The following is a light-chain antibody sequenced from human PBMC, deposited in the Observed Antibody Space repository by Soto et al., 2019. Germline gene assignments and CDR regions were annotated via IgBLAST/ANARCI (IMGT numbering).Light chain of an antibody. Sequence: DVQMTQSPSSLSASVGDGVTITCRASQNIATYLNWYQQKPGKAPKLLLSGASSLHSGVPSRFSGSGSGTDFTLTISSLQAEDFATYYSQQSYSTPLTFGGGTKVEI. CDR3: QQSYSTPLT. J-gene: IGKJ4*01. CDR2: GAS. V-gene: IGKV1-39*01. CDR1: QNIATY.